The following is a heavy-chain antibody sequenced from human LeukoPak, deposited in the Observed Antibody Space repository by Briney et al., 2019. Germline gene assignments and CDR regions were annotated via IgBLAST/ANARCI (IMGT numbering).Heavy chain of an antibody. D-gene: IGHD3-16*02. CDR1: GYSFSNYW. J-gene: IGHJ4*02. CDR2: TYPDDSDT. V-gene: IGHV5-51*01. Sequence: GESLKISCKGSGYSFSNYWIGWVRQVPGKGLEWMGMTYPDDSDTRYSPSFQGQVTISADKSITTAYLQWSSLKASDTAMYYCARAYQRLGELSLPDYWGQGTLVTVSS. CDR3: ARAYQRLGELSLPDY.